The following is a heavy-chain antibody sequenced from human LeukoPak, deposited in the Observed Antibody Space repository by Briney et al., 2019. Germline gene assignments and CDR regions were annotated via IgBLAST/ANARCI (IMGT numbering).Heavy chain of an antibody. J-gene: IGHJ4*02. CDR1: GFTFSSYT. Sequence: GGSLRLSCAASGFTFSSYTMNWVRQAPGKGLEWVSYISSSSSTIYYADSVKGRFTISRDNAKNSLYLQMNSLRAEDTAVYYCARDSDYWGQGTLVTVSS. CDR3: ARDSDY. V-gene: IGHV3-48*01. CDR2: ISSSSSTI.